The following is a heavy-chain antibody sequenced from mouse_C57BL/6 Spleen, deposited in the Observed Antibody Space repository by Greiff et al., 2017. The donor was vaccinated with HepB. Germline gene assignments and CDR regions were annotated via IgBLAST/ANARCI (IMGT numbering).Heavy chain of an antibody. Sequence: VQLQQSGPGLVKPSQSLSLTCSVTGYSITSGYYWNWIRQFPGNKLEWMGYISYDGSNNYNPSLKNRISITRDTSKNQFFLKLNSVTTEDTATYYCARDSGGYDSYFDYWGQGTTLTVSS. CDR1: GYSITSGYY. D-gene: IGHD2-2*01. J-gene: IGHJ2*01. V-gene: IGHV3-6*01. CDR2: ISYDGSN. CDR3: ARDSGGYDSYFDY.